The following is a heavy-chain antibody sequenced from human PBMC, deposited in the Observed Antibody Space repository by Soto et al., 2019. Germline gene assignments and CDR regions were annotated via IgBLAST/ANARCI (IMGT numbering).Heavy chain of an antibody. CDR3: AREAWSSSWYPPNYYYYYGMDV. D-gene: IGHD6-13*01. CDR2: IIPIFGTA. V-gene: IGHV1-69*13. J-gene: IGHJ6*02. Sequence: AASVKVSCKASGGTFSSYAISWVRQAPGQGLEWMGGIIPIFGTANYAQKFQGRVTITADESTSTAYMELSSLRSEDTAVYYCAREAWSSSWYPPNYYYYYGMDVWGQGTTVTVSS. CDR1: GGTFSSYA.